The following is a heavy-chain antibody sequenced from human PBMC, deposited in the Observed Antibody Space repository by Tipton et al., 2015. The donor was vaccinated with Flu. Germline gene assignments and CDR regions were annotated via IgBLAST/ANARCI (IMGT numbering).Heavy chain of an antibody. Sequence: TLSLTCAVSGFSISSGYNWGWIRQPPGKGLEWIGSIFHSGTTNYNPSLKSRVTISVDTSKNHFSLKVRSVTAADTAVYFCARAESSVWAGYYYGLDVWGQGTTVTVSS. CDR2: IFHSGTT. V-gene: IGHV4-38-2*01. CDR3: ARAESSVWAGYYYGLDV. J-gene: IGHJ6*02. CDR1: GFSISSGYN. D-gene: IGHD6-19*01.